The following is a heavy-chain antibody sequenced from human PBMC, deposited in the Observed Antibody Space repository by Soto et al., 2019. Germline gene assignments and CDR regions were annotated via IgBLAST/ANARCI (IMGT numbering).Heavy chain of an antibody. CDR2: IYYSGST. CDR3: ANGAYYYYYYGMDV. CDR1: GGSISSSSYY. J-gene: IGHJ6*02. D-gene: IGHD3-10*01. Sequence: PSETLSLTCTVSGGSISSSSYYWGWIRQPPGKGLEWIGSIYYSGSTYYNPSLKSRVTISVDTSKNQFSLKLSSVTAADTAVYYCANGAYYYYYYGMDVWGQGTTVTVS. V-gene: IGHV4-39*01.